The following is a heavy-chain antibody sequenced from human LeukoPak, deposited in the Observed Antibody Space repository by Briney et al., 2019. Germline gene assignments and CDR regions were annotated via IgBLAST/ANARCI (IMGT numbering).Heavy chain of an antibody. CDR2: IYYSGST. V-gene: IGHV4-59*01. CDR1: GGSISSYY. D-gene: IGHD5-18*01. Sequence: SETLSLTCTVSGGSISSYYWSWIRQPPGKGLEWIGYIYYSGSTNYNPSLKSRVTISVDTSKNQFSLKLSSVTAADTAVYYCARDSVQLWLNAFDIWGQGTMVTVSS. CDR3: ARDSVQLWLNAFDI. J-gene: IGHJ3*02.